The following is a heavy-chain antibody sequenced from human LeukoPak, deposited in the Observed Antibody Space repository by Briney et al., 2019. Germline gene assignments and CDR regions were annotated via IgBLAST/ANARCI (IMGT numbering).Heavy chain of an antibody. CDR3: ARDFSWRQFDY. Sequence: GGSLRLSCETSGFTAGFTFSTSYMTWVRQAPGMGLEWVAEIGPDGSGPVYVDSVKGRFTISRDNAKNSLYLQMSSLRVEETAVYYCARDFSWRQFDYWGLGTLVTVSS. V-gene: IGHV3-7*01. CDR2: IGPDGSGP. CDR1: GFTAGFTFSTSY. J-gene: IGHJ4*02.